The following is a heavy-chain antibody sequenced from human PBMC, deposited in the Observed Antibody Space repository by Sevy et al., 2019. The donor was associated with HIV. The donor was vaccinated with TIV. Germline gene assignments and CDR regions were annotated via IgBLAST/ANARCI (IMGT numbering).Heavy chain of an antibody. V-gene: IGHV3-33*01. CDR3: TRVRRIAVAGTKGYYYYMDV. Sequence: GGSLRLSCAASGFTFSSYGMHWVRQAPGKGLEWVAVIWYDGSNKYYADSVQGRFTISRANSKNTLLLQMNSRRAEETAVYYCTRVRRIAVAGTKGYYYYMDVWGKGTTVTVSS. D-gene: IGHD6-19*01. CDR1: GFTFSSYG. CDR2: IWYDGSNK. J-gene: IGHJ6*03.